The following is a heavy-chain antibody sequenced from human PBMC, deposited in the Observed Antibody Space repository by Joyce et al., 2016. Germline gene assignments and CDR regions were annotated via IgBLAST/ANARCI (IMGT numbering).Heavy chain of an antibody. CDR1: GYSFTSYW. Sequence: EVQLVQSGAEVKKPGESLKISCKGSGYSFTSYWIGWVRQMPGKGLEWLGNIYPCDSDTRYSPSFQGQVNISADKSISTAYLQWSSLKASDTAMYYCARSTLPGYCSSTSCYIRYYFDYWGQGTLVTVSS. CDR2: IYPCDSDT. V-gene: IGHV5-51*01. J-gene: IGHJ4*02. CDR3: ARSTLPGYCSSTSCYIRYYFDY. D-gene: IGHD2-2*02.